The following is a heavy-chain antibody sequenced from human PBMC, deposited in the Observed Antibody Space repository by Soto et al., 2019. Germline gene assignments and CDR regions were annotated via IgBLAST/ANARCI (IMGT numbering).Heavy chain of an antibody. CDR2: IYNGGSP. CDR1: GGSISTVNYW. V-gene: IGHV4-30-4*01. CDR3: ARGPSGDKVDS. Sequence: QVQLQESGPGLVKPSQTLSLTCTVSGGSISTVNYWWSWILQSPDMGLEWIGHIYNGGSPYNNPSLDSRVTMSVDTSKNPLSLTLSSVSAADTAVYYCARGPSGDKVDSWGQGTLVTVSS. J-gene: IGHJ4*02. D-gene: IGHD7-27*01.